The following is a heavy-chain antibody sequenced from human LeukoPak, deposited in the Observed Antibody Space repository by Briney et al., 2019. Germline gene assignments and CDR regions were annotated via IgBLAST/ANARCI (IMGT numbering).Heavy chain of an antibody. D-gene: IGHD5-18*01. V-gene: IGHV3-30-3*01. J-gene: IGHJ4*02. CDR1: GFTFSSYA. CDR2: ISYDGSNK. Sequence: PGGSLRLSCAASGFTFSSYAMHWVRQAPGKGLEWVAVISYDGSNKYYADSVKGRFTISRDNSKNTLYLQMNSLRAEDTAVYYCARSGYSYGSYYFDYWGQGTLVTVTS. CDR3: ARSGYSYGSYYFDY.